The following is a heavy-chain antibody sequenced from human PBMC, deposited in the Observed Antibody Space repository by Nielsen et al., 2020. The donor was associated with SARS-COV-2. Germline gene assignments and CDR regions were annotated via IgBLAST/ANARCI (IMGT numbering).Heavy chain of an antibody. CDR2: ISWNSGSI. CDR1: GFTFDDYA. CDR3: AKAPNPLAAAGYYYFDY. V-gene: IGHV3-9*01. Sequence: LRLSCAASGFTFDDYAMHWVRQAPGKGLEWVSGISWNSGSIGYADSVKGRFTISRDNAKNSLYLQMNSLRAEDTALYYCAKAPNPLAAAGYYYFDYWGQGTLVTVSS. D-gene: IGHD6-13*01. J-gene: IGHJ4*02.